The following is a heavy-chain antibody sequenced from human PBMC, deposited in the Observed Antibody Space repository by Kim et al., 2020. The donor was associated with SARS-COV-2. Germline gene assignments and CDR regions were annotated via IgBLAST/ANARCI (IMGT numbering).Heavy chain of an antibody. V-gene: IGHV4-59*01. CDR3: ARGDILTGYYIQ. CDR2: IYYSGST. Sequence: SETLSLTCTVSGGSISSYYWSWIRQPPGKGLEWIGYIYYSGSTNYNPSLKSRVTISVDTSKNQFSLKLSSVTAADTAVYYCARGDILTGYYIQWGQGTLVTVSS. D-gene: IGHD3-9*01. CDR1: GGSISSYY. J-gene: IGHJ4*02.